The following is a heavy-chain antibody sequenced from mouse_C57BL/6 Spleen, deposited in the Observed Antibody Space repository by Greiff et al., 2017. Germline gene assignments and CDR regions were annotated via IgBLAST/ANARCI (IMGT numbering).Heavy chain of an antibody. CDR3: TTQGVVATRPMDY. V-gene: IGHV14-4*01. CDR1: GFNIKDDY. J-gene: IGHJ4*01. CDR2: IDPENGDT. Sequence: VQLQQSGAELVRPGASVKLSCTASGFNIKDDYMHWVKQRPEQGLEWIGWIDPENGDTEYASKFQGKATITADTSSNTAYLQLSSRTSEDTAVYYCTTQGVVATRPMDYWGQGTSVTVSS. D-gene: IGHD1-1*01.